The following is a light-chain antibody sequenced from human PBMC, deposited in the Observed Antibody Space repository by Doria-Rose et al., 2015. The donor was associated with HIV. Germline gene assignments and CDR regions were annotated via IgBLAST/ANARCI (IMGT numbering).Light chain of an antibody. J-gene: IGKJ1*01. Sequence: TQSPGTLSLSPGERATLSCRASQSFSSTYLAWYQRKPGQAPSLLIYDGSTRATGIPDRFSASGSGTDFTLTINRLEPEDFALYYCHEYGTSWTFGQGTKVEI. V-gene: IGKV3-20*01. CDR1: QSFSSTY. CDR3: HEYGTSWT. CDR2: DGS.